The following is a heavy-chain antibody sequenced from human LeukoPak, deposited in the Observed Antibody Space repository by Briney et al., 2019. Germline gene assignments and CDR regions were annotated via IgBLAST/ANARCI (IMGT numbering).Heavy chain of an antibody. CDR3: ANGLNY. J-gene: IGHJ4*02. CDR1: GFTFDDYA. Sequence: PGGSLRLSCAASGFTFDDYAMHWVRQAPGKGLEWVSGISWNSGSIGYADSVKGRLTISRDNAKNSLYLQMNSLRAEDTALYYCANGLNYWGQGTLVTVSS. CDR2: ISWNSGSI. V-gene: IGHV3-9*01.